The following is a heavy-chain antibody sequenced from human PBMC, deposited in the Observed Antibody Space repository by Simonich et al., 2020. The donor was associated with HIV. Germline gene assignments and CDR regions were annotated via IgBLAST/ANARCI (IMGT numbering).Heavy chain of an antibody. CDR2: IKPSDGST. Sequence: GAEVKKPGASVKVSCKASGDTFISYHMHWVRQAPGQGLEWIGIIKPSDGSTTYAQRFQGRVTMTRDTSTNMVYRDLSSLRSEDTAVYYCAAVKYYYDSSGFSYDGVDVWGQGTMVTVSS. D-gene: IGHD3-22*01. V-gene: IGHV1-46*01. CDR1: GDTFISYH. J-gene: IGHJ3*01. CDR3: AAVKYYYDSSGFSYDGVDV.